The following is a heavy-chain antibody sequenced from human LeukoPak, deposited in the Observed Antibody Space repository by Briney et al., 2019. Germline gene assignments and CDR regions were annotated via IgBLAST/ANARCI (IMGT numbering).Heavy chain of an antibody. CDR3: AKDRNSSSWYTIDY. V-gene: IGHV3-43*02. D-gene: IGHD6-13*01. Sequence: PGGSLRLSCAASGFTFDDYAMHWVRQVPGKGLEWVSLILGDGSSTNYADSVKGRFTISRDNSKNSLYLHMNSLRVEDTALYFCAKDRNSSSWYTIDYWGQGTLVTVSS. J-gene: IGHJ4*02. CDR1: GFTFDDYA. CDR2: ILGDGSST.